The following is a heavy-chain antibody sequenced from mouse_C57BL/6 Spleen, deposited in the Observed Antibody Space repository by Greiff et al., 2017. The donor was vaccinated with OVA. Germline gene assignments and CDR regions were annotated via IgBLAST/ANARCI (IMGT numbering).Heavy chain of an antibody. CDR2: IDPETGVT. CDR1: GYTFTDYE. J-gene: IGHJ4*01. CDR3: TRAYYINYDAMDY. V-gene: IGHV1-15*01. D-gene: IGHD2-5*01. Sequence: QVQLQQSGAELVRPGASVTLSCKASGYTFTDYEMHWVKQTPVHGLEWIGAIDPETGVTAYNQKFTGKAIVTADKSSSTAYMELRSLTSEDSAVYYCTRAYYINYDAMDYWGQGTSVTVSS.